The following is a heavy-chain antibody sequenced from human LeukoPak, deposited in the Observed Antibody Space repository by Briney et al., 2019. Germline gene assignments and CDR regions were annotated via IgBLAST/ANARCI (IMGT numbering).Heavy chain of an antibody. CDR3: AKVPQIVVVVAATTSDY. CDR1: GFTFSSYG. J-gene: IGHJ4*02. D-gene: IGHD2-15*01. Sequence: GGSLRLSCAASGFTFSSYGMHWVRQAPGKGLEWVAFIRYDGSNKYYADSVKGRFTISRDNSKNTLYLQMNSLRAEDTAVYYCAKVPQIVVVVAATTSDYWGQGTLVTVSS. CDR2: IRYDGSNK. V-gene: IGHV3-30*02.